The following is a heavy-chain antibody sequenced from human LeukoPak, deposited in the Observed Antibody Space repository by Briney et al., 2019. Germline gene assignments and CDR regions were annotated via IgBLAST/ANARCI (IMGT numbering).Heavy chain of an antibody. CDR1: GDSISNYY. CDR3: ARGAEREPDAIGWFDP. J-gene: IGHJ5*02. CDR2: IYYTGST. D-gene: IGHD2-2*01. V-gene: IGHV4-59*01. Sequence: SETLSLTCTVSGDSISNYYWSWIRQPPGKGLEWIGYIYYTGSTYYNPSLKSRVTMSVDTSKNQFSLKLNSVTAADTAVYYCARGAEREPDAIGWFDPWGQGTLVTVSS.